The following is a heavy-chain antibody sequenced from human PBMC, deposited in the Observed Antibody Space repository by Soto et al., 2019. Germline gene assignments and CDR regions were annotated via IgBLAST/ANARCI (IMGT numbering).Heavy chain of an antibody. CDR2: MYPDDSDT. V-gene: IGHV5-51*01. D-gene: IGHD6-19*01. CDR1: GYSFSFYW. Sequence: GESLKISCKASGYSFSFYWIGWVRQMPGKGLEWMAIMYPDDSDTRYSPSFQGQVTISADKSITTTYLQWSSLKASDTAIYYCARLFDTSGWYDYWGQGTLVTVSS. CDR3: ARLFDTSGWYDY. J-gene: IGHJ4*02.